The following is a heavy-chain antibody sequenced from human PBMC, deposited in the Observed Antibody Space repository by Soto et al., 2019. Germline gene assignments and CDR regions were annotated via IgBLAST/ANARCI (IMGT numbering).Heavy chain of an antibody. CDR3: ARPGYCSGGSCYPGSWFDP. CDR1: GGSISSYY. J-gene: IGHJ5*02. V-gene: IGHV4-39*01. CDR2: IYYSGST. Sequence: ETLSLTCTVSGGSISSYYWGWIRQPPGKGLEWIGSIYYSGSTYYNPSLKSRVTISVDTSKNQFSLKLSSVTAADTAVYYCARPGYCSGGSCYPGSWFDPWGQGTLVTVSS. D-gene: IGHD2-15*01.